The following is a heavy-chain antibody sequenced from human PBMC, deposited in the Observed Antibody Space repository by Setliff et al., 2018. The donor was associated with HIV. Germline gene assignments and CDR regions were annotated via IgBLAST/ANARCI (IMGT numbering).Heavy chain of an antibody. Sequence: LRLSCEGSGFTFNNFAMHWVRQAPGKGLEWVSGISWNSGILGYADSAKGRFTISRDNVRNSLHLQMDSLRAEDTAVYYCVRDQNTPSRCRSKTCINPGDYWGLGTLVTVSS. CDR3: VRDQNTPSRCRSKTCINPGDY. CDR1: GFTFNNFA. J-gene: IGHJ4*02. D-gene: IGHD2-2*01. V-gene: IGHV3-9*01. CDR2: ISWNSGIL.